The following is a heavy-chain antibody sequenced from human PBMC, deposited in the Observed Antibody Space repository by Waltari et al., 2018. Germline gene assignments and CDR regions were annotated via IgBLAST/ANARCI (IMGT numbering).Heavy chain of an antibody. CDR3: ATLGYCTNGVCNWFDP. CDR2: FDPEDGET. Sequence: QVQLVQSGAEVKKPGASVKVSCKVSGYTLTELSMHWVRQAPGKGLEWMGGFDPEDGETIYAQKFQGRVTMTEDTSTDTAYMELSSLRSEDTAVYYCATLGYCTNGVCNWFDPGGQGTLVTVSS. V-gene: IGHV1-24*01. D-gene: IGHD2-8*01. CDR1: GYTLTELS. J-gene: IGHJ5*02.